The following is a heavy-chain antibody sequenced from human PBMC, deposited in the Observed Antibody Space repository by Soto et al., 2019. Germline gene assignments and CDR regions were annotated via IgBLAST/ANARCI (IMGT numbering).Heavy chain of an antibody. CDR1: GYTFTGYY. CDR3: ARDHWNDRKPFDNNWFDP. CDR2: INPNSGGT. Sequence: GASVKVSCKASGYTFTGYYMHWVRQAPGQGLEWMGWINPNSGGTNYAQKFQGWVTMTRDTSISTAYMELSRLRSDDTAVYYCARDHWNDRKPFDNNWFDPWGQGTLVTVSS. J-gene: IGHJ5*02. V-gene: IGHV1-2*04. D-gene: IGHD1-1*01.